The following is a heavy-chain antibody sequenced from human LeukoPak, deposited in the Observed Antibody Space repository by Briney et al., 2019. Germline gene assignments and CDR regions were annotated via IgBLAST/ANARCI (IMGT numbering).Heavy chain of an antibody. CDR3: ARQSLYYDFWSALDYYMDV. CDR1: GYSISSGYY. CDR2: IYHSGST. D-gene: IGHD3-3*01. J-gene: IGHJ6*03. V-gene: IGHV4-38-2*01. Sequence: SETLSLTCAVSGYSISSGYYWGWIRPPPGKGLEWIGSIYHSGSTYYNPSLKSRVTISVDTSKNQFSLKLSSVTAADTAVYYCARQSLYYDFWSALDYYMDVWGKGTTVTVSS.